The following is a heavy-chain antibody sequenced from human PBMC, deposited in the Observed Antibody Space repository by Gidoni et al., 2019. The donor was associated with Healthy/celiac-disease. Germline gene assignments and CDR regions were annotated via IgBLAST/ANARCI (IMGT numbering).Heavy chain of an antibody. D-gene: IGHD6-6*01. J-gene: IGHJ6*02. CDR1: GGSFSGYY. CDR2: INHSGST. V-gene: IGHV4-34*01. Sequence: QVQLQQWGAGLLKPSETLPLTCAVYGGSFSGYYWSWIRQPPGKGLEWIGEINHSGSTNYNPSRKSRVTISVDTSKNQFSLKLSSVTAAYTAVYYCARAIAARSRYYYYGMDVWGQGTTVTVSS. CDR3: ARAIAARSRYYYYGMDV.